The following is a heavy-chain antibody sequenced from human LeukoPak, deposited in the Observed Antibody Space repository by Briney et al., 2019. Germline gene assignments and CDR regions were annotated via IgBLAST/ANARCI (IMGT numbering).Heavy chain of an antibody. D-gene: IGHD3-22*01. CDR2: ISSSSSYI. Sequence: PGGSLRLSSAASGFTFSSYAMSWVRQAPGKGLEWVSSISSSSSYIYYADSVKGRFTISRDNAKNSLYLQMNSLRAEDTAVYYCARDLSYYYDSSGYYSDAFDLWGQGTMVTVSS. CDR3: ARDLSYYYDSSGYYSDAFDL. V-gene: IGHV3-21*01. CDR1: GFTFSSYA. J-gene: IGHJ3*01.